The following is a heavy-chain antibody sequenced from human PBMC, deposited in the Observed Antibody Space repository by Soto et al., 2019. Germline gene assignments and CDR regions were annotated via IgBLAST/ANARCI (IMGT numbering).Heavy chain of an antibody. CDR3: ARSPPYYDILTGSYYFDY. CDR2: ISAYNGNT. Sequence: GAPVKVSCKASCFTFSSYCISWVGQAPGQRLEWMGWISAYNGNTNYAQKLQGRVTMTTDTSTSTAYMELRSLRSDDTAVYYCARSPPYYDILTGSYYFDYWGQGTLVTVSS. D-gene: IGHD3-9*01. J-gene: IGHJ4*02. V-gene: IGHV1-18*01. CDR1: CFTFSSYC.